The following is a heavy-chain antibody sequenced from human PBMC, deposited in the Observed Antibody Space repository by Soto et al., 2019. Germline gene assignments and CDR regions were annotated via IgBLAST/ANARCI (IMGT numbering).Heavy chain of an antibody. Sequence: LRLSCAASGFTFSNAWMSWVRQAPGKGLEWVGRIKSKTDGGTTDYAAPVKGRFTISRDDSKNTLYLQMNSLKTEDTAVYYCTTRTRYSFDAFDIWGQGTMVTVSS. CDR3: TTRTRYSFDAFDI. CDR1: GFTFSNAW. D-gene: IGHD5-18*01. J-gene: IGHJ3*02. CDR2: IKSKTDGGTT. V-gene: IGHV3-15*01.